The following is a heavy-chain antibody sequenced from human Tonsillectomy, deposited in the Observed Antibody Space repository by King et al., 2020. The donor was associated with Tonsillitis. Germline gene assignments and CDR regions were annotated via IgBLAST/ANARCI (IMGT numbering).Heavy chain of an antibody. CDR1: GFTVSSHF. J-gene: IGHJ6*02. V-gene: IGHV3-53*01. CDR3: ARDSWEGYYGMDV. D-gene: IGHD1-26*01. CDR2: IYSGGST. Sequence: VQLVESGGGLIQPGGSLRLSCAASGFTVSSHFMSWVCQAPGKGLEWVSVIYSGGSTYHADSVKGRFTISRDNSKNTLYLQMNSLRAEDTAVYYCARDSWEGYYGMDVWGQGTTVTVSS.